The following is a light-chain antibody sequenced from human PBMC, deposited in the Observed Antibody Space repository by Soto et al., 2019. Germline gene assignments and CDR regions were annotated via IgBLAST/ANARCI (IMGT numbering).Light chain of an antibody. J-gene: IGKJ1*01. CDR1: QSVSSK. CDR3: QQYGSSPRT. V-gene: IGKV3D-15*01. Sequence: ETVMTQSPATLSVSPGERATLSCRASQSVSSKLAWYQQKPGQAPRLLIYGASTRDTGIPARVSGSGSGTEFTLTISSLEPEDFAVYYCQQYGSSPRTFGQGTKVDIK. CDR2: GAS.